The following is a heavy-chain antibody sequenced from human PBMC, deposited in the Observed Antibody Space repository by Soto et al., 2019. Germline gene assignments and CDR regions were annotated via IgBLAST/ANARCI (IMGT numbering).Heavy chain of an antibody. V-gene: IGHV4-34*01. CDR3: ARGRSYYGAGSLNWCDP. D-gene: IGHD3-10*01. Sequence: QVQLQQWGAGLLKPSETLALTCGVYGGPFSGYYWSWIRQPPGKGLEWLGEINHSGTTNYNPSLKSRVSTSIDTSKKQFSLKRSFVTAADTAVYYCARGRSYYGAGSLNWCDPWGQGTMVTVSS. CDR1: GGPFSGYY. J-gene: IGHJ5*02. CDR2: INHSGTT.